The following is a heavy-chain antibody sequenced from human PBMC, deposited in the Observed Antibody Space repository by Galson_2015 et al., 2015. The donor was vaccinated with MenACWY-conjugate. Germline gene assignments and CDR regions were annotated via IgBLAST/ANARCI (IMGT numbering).Heavy chain of an antibody. CDR1: GFTFSTYA. CDR3: AKEKDGPPVRGGGFDP. CDR2: ISGSGAGT. Sequence: SLRLSCAASGFTFSTYAMSWVRQAPGKGLEWVSGISGSGAGTYYADSVKGRFTISRDNSKNMVYLQMDSLSAEDTALYFCAKEKDGPPVRGGGFDPSGHATLVTVSS. D-gene: IGHD3-10*01. J-gene: IGHJ5*02. V-gene: IGHV3-23*01.